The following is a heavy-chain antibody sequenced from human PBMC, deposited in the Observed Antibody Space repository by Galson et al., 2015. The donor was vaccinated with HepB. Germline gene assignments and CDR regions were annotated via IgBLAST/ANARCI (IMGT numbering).Heavy chain of an antibody. D-gene: IGHD2-21*01. CDR2: ISSSSSTI. Sequence: SLRLSCGASGFTFSSYSMNWVRQAPGKGLEWVSYISSSSSTIYYADSVKGRFTISRDNAKNSLYLQMNSLRAEDTAVYYCARDDWAYCGGDCYSSYYYYMHVWATQTTVTVSS. V-gene: IGHV3-48*01. CDR3: ARDDWAYCGGDCYSSYYYYMHV. CDR1: GFTFSSYS. J-gene: IGHJ6*03.